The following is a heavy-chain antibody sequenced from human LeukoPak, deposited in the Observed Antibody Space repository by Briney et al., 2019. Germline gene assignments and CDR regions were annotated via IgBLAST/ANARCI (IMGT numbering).Heavy chain of an antibody. J-gene: IGHJ3*02. Sequence: ASVKVSCKASGGTFSSYTISLVRQAPGQGLEWMGRIIPILGIANYAQKFQGRVTITADKSTSTAYMELSSLRSEDTAVYYCVVVVPAAPVHDAFYIWGQGTMVTVSS. CDR3: VVVVPAAPVHDAFYI. V-gene: IGHV1-69*02. CDR2: IIPILGIA. CDR1: GGTFSSYT. D-gene: IGHD2-2*01.